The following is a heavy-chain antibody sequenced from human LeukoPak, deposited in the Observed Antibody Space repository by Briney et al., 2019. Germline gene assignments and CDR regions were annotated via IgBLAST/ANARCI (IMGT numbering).Heavy chain of an antibody. Sequence: GGSLRLSCAVSGFAFRNYWMHWVRQAPGKGLMWVSRINTDGSTTYYADSVKGRFTISRDNAKNTVYLQMTSLRAEDTAVYFCASDTAVGYWGQGTQVTVSS. CDR3: ASDTAVGY. CDR2: INTDGSTT. D-gene: IGHD1-26*01. CDR1: GFAFRNYW. J-gene: IGHJ4*02. V-gene: IGHV3-74*01.